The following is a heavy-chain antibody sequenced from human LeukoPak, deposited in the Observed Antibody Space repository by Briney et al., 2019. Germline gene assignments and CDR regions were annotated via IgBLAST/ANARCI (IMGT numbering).Heavy chain of an antibody. CDR2: IYYSGTT. Sequence: SETLSLTCTVSGGSISSGGYYWSWIRQHPGKGREWIGCIYYSGTTYYNPSLKSRITISVDTSQNQFSLKLTSVTAADTAVYYCASFYCSSGSCYSEDYWGQGTLVTVSS. CDR1: GGSISSGGYY. V-gene: IGHV4-31*03. D-gene: IGHD2-15*01. J-gene: IGHJ4*02. CDR3: ASFYCSSGSCYSEDY.